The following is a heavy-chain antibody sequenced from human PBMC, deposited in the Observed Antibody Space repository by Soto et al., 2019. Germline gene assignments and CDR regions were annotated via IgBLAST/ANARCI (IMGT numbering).Heavy chain of an antibody. V-gene: IGHV3-30-3*01. CDR2: ISYDGSNK. Sequence: QVQLVESGGGVVQPGRSLRLSCAASGFTFSSYAMHWVRQAPGKGLERVAVISYDGSNKYYADSVKGRFTISRDNSKNTLYLQMNSLRAEDTAVYYCARDYGSGSYPPLDWGQGTLVTVSS. CDR3: ARDYGSGSYPPLD. D-gene: IGHD3-10*01. CDR1: GFTFSSYA. J-gene: IGHJ4*02.